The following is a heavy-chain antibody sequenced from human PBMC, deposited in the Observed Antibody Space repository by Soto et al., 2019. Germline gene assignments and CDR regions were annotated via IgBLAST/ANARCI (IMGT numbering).Heavy chain of an antibody. CDR1: GFTFSSYA. J-gene: IGHJ2*01. D-gene: IGHD6-13*01. Sequence: EVQLLESGGGLVQPGGSLRLSCAASGFTFSSYAMSWVRQAPGKGLEWVSAISGSGGSTYYADSVKGRFTISRDNSKNTLYLQMNSLRAEDTAVYYCAKDRGIAAAGTIGYWYFDLWGRGTLVTASS. CDR2: ISGSGGST. V-gene: IGHV3-23*01. CDR3: AKDRGIAAAGTIGYWYFDL.